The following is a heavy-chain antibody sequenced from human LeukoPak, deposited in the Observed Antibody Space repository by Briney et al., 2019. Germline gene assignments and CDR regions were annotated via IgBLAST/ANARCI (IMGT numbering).Heavy chain of an antibody. J-gene: IGHJ6*02. CDR1: GFTFSSYA. V-gene: IGHV3-23*01. CDR3: AKDLLSSYYYNGMDV. CDR2: ISGSGGST. D-gene: IGHD2-21*01. Sequence: GGSLRLCCAASGFTFSSYAMSWVRQAPGKGLEWVSAISGSGGSTYYADSVKGRFTISRDNSKNTLYVQMNSLRAEDTGVYYCAKDLLSSYYYNGMDVWGQGTTVTVSS.